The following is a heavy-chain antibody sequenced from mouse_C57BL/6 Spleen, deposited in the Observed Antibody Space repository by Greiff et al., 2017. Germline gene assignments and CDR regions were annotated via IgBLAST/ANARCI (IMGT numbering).Heavy chain of an antibody. D-gene: IGHD2-1*01. Sequence: EVHLVESGGGLVQPGGSLSLSCAASGFTFTDYYMSWVRQPPGKALEWLGFIRNKANGYTTEYSASVKGRFTISRDNSQSILYLQMNALRAEDSATYYCASPSIYYGNYGAMDDWGQGTSVTVSS. J-gene: IGHJ4*01. CDR1: GFTFTDYY. CDR3: ASPSIYYGNYGAMDD. V-gene: IGHV7-3*01. CDR2: IRNKANGYTT.